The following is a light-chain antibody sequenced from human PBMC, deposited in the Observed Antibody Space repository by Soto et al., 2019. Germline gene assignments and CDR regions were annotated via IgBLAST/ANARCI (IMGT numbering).Light chain of an antibody. CDR2: GNS. CDR3: QSYDTSLRASV. V-gene: IGLV1-40*01. CDR1: SSNIGAGYD. J-gene: IGLJ3*02. Sequence: QSVLTQPPSVSGAPGQRVTISCTGGSSNIGAGYDVHWYRQFPGTAPKLLVYGNSNRPSGISDRFSASKSGSSASLAITGLQAEDEADYYCQSYDTSLRASVFGGGTKLTVL.